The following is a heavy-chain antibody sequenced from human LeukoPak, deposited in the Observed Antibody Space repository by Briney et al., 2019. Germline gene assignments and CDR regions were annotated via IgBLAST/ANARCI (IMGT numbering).Heavy chain of an antibody. V-gene: IGHV3-30*03. Sequence: PGGSLRLSCAASGFTFSSYGVHWVRQAPGKGLEWVAVISYDGSNKYYADSVKGRFTISRDSSKNTLYLQMNSLRAEDTAVYYCARVASYGYFDYWGQGTLVTVSS. CDR3: ARVASYGYFDY. D-gene: IGHD5-18*01. CDR1: GFTFSSYG. CDR2: ISYDGSNK. J-gene: IGHJ4*02.